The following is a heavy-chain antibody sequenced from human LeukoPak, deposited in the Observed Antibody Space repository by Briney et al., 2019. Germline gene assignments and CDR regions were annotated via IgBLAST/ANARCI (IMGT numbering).Heavy chain of an antibody. J-gene: IGHJ4*02. D-gene: IGHD5-24*01. CDR1: AFTFDDYA. CDR3: ARGMATGGRLDY. CDR2: ISWNSGSI. V-gene: IGHV3-9*03. Sequence: GGSLRLSCAASAFTFDDYAMHWVRQAPGKGLEWVSGISWNSGSIGYADSVKGRFTISRDNAKNSLFLQMNSLRAEDMALYYCARGMATGGRLDYRGQGTLVTVSS.